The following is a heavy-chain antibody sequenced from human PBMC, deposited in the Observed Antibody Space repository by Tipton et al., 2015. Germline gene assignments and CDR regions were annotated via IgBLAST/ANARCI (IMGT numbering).Heavy chain of an antibody. D-gene: IGHD3-3*01. CDR1: GGSISSSSYY. CDR2: IYYSGST. V-gene: IGHV4-39*07. J-gene: IGHJ6*02. Sequence: TLSLTCTVSGGSISSSSYYWDWIRQPPGKGLEWIGSIYYSGSTYYNPSLKSRVTISVDTSQNQFSLKLKSVTAADTAVYYCARGAGFWSNYEHYYSGVDVWGQGTTVTVSS. CDR3: ARGAGFWSNYEHYYSGVDV.